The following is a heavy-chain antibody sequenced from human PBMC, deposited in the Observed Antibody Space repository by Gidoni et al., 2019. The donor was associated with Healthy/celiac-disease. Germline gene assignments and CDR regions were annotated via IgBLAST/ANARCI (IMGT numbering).Heavy chain of an antibody. Sequence: QVQLVQSGAEVKKPGSSVKVSCKASGGTFSSYAISWGRQAPGQGLEWMGGNKPNFGTANYAKEFQGRSTVTADKSTSTVHKELSSLGSEDTAVYYCAGDWGRMTTVTTNHYFYRMDVLGQGTTVTVSS. CDR1: GGTFSSYA. CDR2: NKPNFGTA. D-gene: IGHD4-17*01. J-gene: IGHJ6*02. CDR3: AGDWGRMTTVTTNHYFYRMDV. V-gene: IGHV1-69*06.